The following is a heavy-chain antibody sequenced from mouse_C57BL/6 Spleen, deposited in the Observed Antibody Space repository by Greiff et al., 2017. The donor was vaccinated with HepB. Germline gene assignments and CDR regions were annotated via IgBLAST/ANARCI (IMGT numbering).Heavy chain of an antibody. CDR3: ASSFITTVVADYFDY. V-gene: IGHV1-81*01. D-gene: IGHD1-1*01. CDR2: IYPRSGNT. J-gene: IGHJ2*01. Sequence: VKLQQSGAELARPGASVKLSCKASGYTFTSYGISWVKQRTGQGLEWIGEIYPRSGNTYYNEKFKGKATLTADKSSSTAYMELRSLTSEDSAVYFCASSFITTVVADYFDYWGQGTTLTVSS. CDR1: GYTFTSYG.